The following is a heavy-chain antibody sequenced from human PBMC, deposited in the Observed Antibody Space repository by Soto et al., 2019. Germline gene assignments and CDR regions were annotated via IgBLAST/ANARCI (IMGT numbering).Heavy chain of an antibody. CDR3: ARRIVAAGYNWFDP. D-gene: IGHD6-13*01. V-gene: IGHV4-59*01. CDR2: IYYSGST. Sequence: ETLSLTCAVSCGSINNYYWNWIRQPPGKGLEWIGNIYYSGSTNYNPSLESRVTISVDTSKNQFSLKLTSVTAADTAVYYCARRIVAAGYNWFDPWGQGTLVTVSS. CDR1: CGSINNYY. J-gene: IGHJ5*02.